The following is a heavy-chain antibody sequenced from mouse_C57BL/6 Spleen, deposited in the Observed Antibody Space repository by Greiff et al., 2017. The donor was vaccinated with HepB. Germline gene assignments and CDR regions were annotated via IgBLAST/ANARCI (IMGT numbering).Heavy chain of an antibody. CDR2: IDPETGGT. Sequence: VQLVESGAELVRPGASVTLSCKASGYTFTDYEMHWVKQTPVHGLEWIGAIDPETGGTAYNQKFKGKAILTADKSSSTAYMELRSLTSEDSAVYYCTRTDGYYEAMDYWGQGTSVTVSS. CDR1: GYTFTDYE. J-gene: IGHJ4*01. CDR3: TRTDGYYEAMDY. D-gene: IGHD2-3*01. V-gene: IGHV1-15*01.